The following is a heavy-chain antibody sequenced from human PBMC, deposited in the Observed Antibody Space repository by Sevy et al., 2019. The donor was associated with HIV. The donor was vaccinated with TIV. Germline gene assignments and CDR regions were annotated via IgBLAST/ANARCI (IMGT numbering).Heavy chain of an antibody. CDR1: GYTFTSYG. J-gene: IGHJ6*02. V-gene: IGHV1-18*01. CDR3: ARDPGGYNWNYVSYYYYGMDV. D-gene: IGHD1-7*01. CDR2: ISAYNGNT. Sequence: ASVKVSCKASGYTFTSYGISWVRQAPGQGLEWMGWISAYNGNTNYAQKLQGRVTMTTDTSTGTAYMELRSLRSDDTAVYYCARDPGGYNWNYVSYYYYGMDVWGQGTTVTVSS.